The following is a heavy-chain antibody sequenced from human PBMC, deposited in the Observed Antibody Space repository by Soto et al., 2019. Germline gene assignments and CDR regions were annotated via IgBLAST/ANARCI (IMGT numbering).Heavy chain of an antibody. CDR3: ARGCAMGVDD. V-gene: IGHV3-74*01. J-gene: IGHJ4*02. D-gene: IGHD1-26*01. Sequence: EVPLVESGGGVVQPGGSLRLSCTASGFTFNTHWMHWVRQAPGKGLVWDSRIYFVGSTTNYADSVTGRLTVSRDNGKATVYLHVNTLRDEDTAVYYCARGCAMGVDDWGQGTLVTVSS. CDR1: GFTFNTHW. CDR2: IYFVGSTT.